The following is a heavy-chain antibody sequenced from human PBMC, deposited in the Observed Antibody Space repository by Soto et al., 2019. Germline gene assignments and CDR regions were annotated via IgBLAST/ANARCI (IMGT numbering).Heavy chain of an antibody. CDR2: MSYDGSNK. CDR1: GFTFSSYA. D-gene: IGHD2-15*01. J-gene: IGHJ6*02. V-gene: IGHV3-30-3*01. Sequence: QVQLVESGGGVVQPGRSLRLSCAASGFTFSSYAMHWVRQAPGKGLEWVAVMSYDGSNKYYADSVKGRFTISRDNSKNPLYLQMNSLRAEDKAVYYCARDRIVVVVAATPYYYYGMDVWGQGTTVTVSS. CDR3: ARDRIVVVVAATPYYYYGMDV.